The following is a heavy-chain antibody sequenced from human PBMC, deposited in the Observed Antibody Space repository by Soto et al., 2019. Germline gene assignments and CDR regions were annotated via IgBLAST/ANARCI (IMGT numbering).Heavy chain of an antibody. V-gene: IGHV3-30-3*01. J-gene: IGHJ6*02. D-gene: IGHD6-6*01. CDR3: ARGGSSIAARWLVYYYYYGMDV. CDR2: ISYDGSNK. CDR1: GFTFSSYA. Sequence: GGSLSLSCAASGFTFSSYAMHWVRQAPGKGLEWVAVISYDGSNKYYADSVKGRFTISRDNSKNTLYLQMNSLRAEDTAVYYCARGGSSIAARWLVYYYYYGMDVWGQGTTVTVSS.